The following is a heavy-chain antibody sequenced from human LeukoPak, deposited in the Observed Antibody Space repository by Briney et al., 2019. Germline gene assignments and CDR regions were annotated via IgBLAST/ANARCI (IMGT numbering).Heavy chain of an antibody. Sequence: SETLSLTCAVYGGSFSGYYWSWIRQPPGKGLEWIGEINHSGSTNYNPSLKSRVTISVDTSKNQFSLKLSSVTAADTAVYYCARGAAEITIFGVVDLRAFDIWGQGTMVTVPS. CDR1: GGSFSGYY. CDR2: INHSGST. J-gene: IGHJ3*02. CDR3: ARGAAEITIFGVVDLRAFDI. V-gene: IGHV4-34*01. D-gene: IGHD3-3*01.